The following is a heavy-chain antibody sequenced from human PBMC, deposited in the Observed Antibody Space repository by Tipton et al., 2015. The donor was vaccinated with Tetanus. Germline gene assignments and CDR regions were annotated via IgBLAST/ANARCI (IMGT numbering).Heavy chain of an antibody. CDR2: IYSSGST. Sequence: TLSLTCTDSGGSLSTFYWNWIRQPAGKGLEWIGRIYSSGSTNYNPSLKSRVTMSIDTSKNQFSLELTSVTAADTAVYYCARDFRERSGTYFSYYYTMDVWGQGTTVTVSS. V-gene: IGHV4-4*07. CDR3: ARDFRERSGTYFSYYYTMDV. CDR1: GGSLSTFY. D-gene: IGHD1-26*01. J-gene: IGHJ6*02.